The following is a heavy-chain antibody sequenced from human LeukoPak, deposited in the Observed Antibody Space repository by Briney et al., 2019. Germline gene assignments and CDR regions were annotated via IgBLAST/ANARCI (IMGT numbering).Heavy chain of an antibody. CDR3: ARERGVMRLLLDP. J-gene: IGHJ5*02. V-gene: IGHV3-7*04. CDR2: IKQDGSEK. CDR1: GFTFSSYW. Sequence: GGSLRLSCAASGFTFSSYWMSWVRQAPGKGLEWVANIKQDGSEKYYVDSVKGRFTISRDNAKNSLYLQMNSLRAEDTAVYYCARERGVMRLLLDPWGQGTLVTVYS. D-gene: IGHD3-10*01.